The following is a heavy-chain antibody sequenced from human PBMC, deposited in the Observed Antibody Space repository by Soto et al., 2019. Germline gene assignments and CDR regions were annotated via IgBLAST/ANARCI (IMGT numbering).Heavy chain of an antibody. Sequence: PSETLSLTCTVTGCAISGYYWTWIRQADGEGLEWIGRIYSSGGTNYNPSLKSRVTISLDTSMNYFSLRLSSVTAADTAVYYCARGQRCSDGFDPWGQGTLVTVSS. V-gene: IGHV4-4*07. J-gene: IGHJ5*02. CDR1: GCAISGYY. CDR3: ARGQRCSDGFDP. CDR2: IYSSGGT. D-gene: IGHD3-10*02.